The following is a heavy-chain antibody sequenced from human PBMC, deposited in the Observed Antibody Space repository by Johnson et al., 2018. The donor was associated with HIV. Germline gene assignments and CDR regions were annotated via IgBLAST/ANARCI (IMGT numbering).Heavy chain of an antibody. D-gene: IGHD6-19*01. Sequence: VQLVESGGGLVKPGGSLRLSCAASGFSFSDYYMSWIRQAPGKGLEWVSYISSSSSNIYYADSVQGRFTISRDNANDSLLVQMNSLRAEDTAVYYCARAGYSREWYGDCADLWGQGTRVTVSA. CDR2: ISSSSSNI. J-gene: IGHJ3*01. CDR3: ARAGYSREWYGDCADL. V-gene: IGHV3-11*04. CDR1: GFSFSDYY.